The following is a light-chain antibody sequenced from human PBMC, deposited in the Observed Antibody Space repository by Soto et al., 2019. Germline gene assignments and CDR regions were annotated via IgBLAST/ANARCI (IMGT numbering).Light chain of an antibody. Sequence: QSALTQPASVSGSPGQSITISCTGTSTDIGGYTYVSWYQQYPGKVPKLMIYEVDNRPSGVSNRFSGSKSGSTASLTISGLQAEGEADYFCSSYSRTTTRVVFGGGTKVTV. CDR1: STDIGGYTY. V-gene: IGLV2-14*01. CDR2: EVD. CDR3: SSYSRTTTRVV. J-gene: IGLJ2*01.